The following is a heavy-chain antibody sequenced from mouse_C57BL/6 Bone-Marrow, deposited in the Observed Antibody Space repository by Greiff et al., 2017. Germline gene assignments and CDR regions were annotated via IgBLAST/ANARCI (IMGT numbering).Heavy chain of an antibody. CDR3: ARDSSGPLFAY. CDR2: IYPRDGDT. CDR1: GYTFTSYD. Sequence: VQLQQSGPELVKPGASVKLSCKASGYTFTSYDINWVKQRPGQGLEWIGWIYPRDGDTNYNGKFKGKATLTADKSSSTAYMQLSSLTSEDSAVYFCARDSSGPLFAYWGQGTLVTVSA. J-gene: IGHJ3*01. D-gene: IGHD3-2*02. V-gene: IGHV1-85*01.